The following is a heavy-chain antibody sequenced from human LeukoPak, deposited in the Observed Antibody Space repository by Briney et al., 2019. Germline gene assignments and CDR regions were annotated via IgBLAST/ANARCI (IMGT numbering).Heavy chain of an antibody. V-gene: IGHV3-21*01. D-gene: IGHD3-3*01. CDR2: ISSSSSYI. CDR1: GFTFSSYS. CDR3: ASPAHNNLEGLDFWSGSSYYYYMDV. Sequence: GGSLRLSCAASGFTFSSYSMNWVRQAPGKGLEWVSSISSSSSYIYYADSVKGRFTISRDNAKNSLYLQMNSLRAEDTAVYYCASPAHNNLEGLDFWSGSSYYYYMDVWGKGTTVTVSS. J-gene: IGHJ6*03.